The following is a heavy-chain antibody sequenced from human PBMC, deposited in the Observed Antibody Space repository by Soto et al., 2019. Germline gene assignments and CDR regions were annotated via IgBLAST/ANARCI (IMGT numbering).Heavy chain of an antibody. Sequence: GGSLRLSCAASGFNFSSYVMHWVRQAPGKGLEWVAVIRYDGGNKYYADSVKGRFTISRDNSKNTLYLQMNSLRAEDTAVYYCARDGQWLPRDGLRSSYYFDYWGQGTLVTVSS. CDR1: GFNFSSYV. CDR3: ARDGQWLPRDGLRSSYYFDY. CDR2: IRYDGGNK. V-gene: IGHV3-33*01. J-gene: IGHJ4*02. D-gene: IGHD6-19*01.